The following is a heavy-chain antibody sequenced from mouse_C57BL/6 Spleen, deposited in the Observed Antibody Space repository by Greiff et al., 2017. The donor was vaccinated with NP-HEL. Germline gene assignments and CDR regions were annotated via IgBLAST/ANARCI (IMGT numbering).Heavy chain of an antibody. CDR3: TRSSSYMGLDV. D-gene: IGHD1-1*01. CDR1: GYTFTSYW. J-gene: IGHJ1*03. Sequence: VQLQQSGTVLARPGASVKMSCKTSGYTFTSYWMHWVKQRPGQGLEWIGAIYPGNSDTSYNQKFKGKAKLTAVTSASTAYMELSSLTNEDSAVYYCTRSSSYMGLDVWGTGTTVTVSS. CDR2: IYPGNSDT. V-gene: IGHV1-5*01.